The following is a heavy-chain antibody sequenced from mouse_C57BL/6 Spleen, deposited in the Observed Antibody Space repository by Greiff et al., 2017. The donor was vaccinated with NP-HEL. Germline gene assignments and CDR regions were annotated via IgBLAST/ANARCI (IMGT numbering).Heavy chain of an antibody. Sequence: EVMLVESGGDLVKPGGSLKLSCAASGFTFSSYGMSWVRQTPDKRLEWVATISSGGSYTYYPDSVKGRFTISRDNAKNTLYLQMSSLKSEDTAMYYCARLFTTVPPFDYWGQGTTLTVSS. D-gene: IGHD1-1*01. J-gene: IGHJ2*01. CDR1: GFTFSSYG. V-gene: IGHV5-6*01. CDR3: ARLFTTVPPFDY. CDR2: ISSGGSYT.